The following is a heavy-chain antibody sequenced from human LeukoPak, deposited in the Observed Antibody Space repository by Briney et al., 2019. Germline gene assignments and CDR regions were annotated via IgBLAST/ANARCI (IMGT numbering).Heavy chain of an antibody. Sequence: PSETLSLTCAVYGGSFSGYYWSWIRQPPGKGLEWIGEINHSGSTNYNPSLKSRVTISVDTSKNQFSLKLSSVTAADTAVYYCARGFPYFDWLSPRGAFDIWGQGTMVTVSS. CDR3: ARGFPYFDWLSPRGAFDI. D-gene: IGHD3-9*01. V-gene: IGHV4-34*01. CDR2: INHSGST. J-gene: IGHJ3*02. CDR1: GGSFSGYY.